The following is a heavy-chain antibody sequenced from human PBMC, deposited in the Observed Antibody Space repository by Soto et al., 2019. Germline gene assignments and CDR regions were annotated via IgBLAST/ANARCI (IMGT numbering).Heavy chain of an antibody. CDR2: ITSSSSYI. V-gene: IGHV3-21*01. CDR3: ARVRGSWYFDY. J-gene: IGHJ4*02. CDR1: GFTFSSYS. Sequence: RLSCAASGFTFSSYSMNWVRQAPGKGLEWVSSITSSSSYIYYADSVKGRFTISRDNAKNSLYLQMNGLRAEDTAVYYCARVRGSWYFDYWGQGTLVTVSS.